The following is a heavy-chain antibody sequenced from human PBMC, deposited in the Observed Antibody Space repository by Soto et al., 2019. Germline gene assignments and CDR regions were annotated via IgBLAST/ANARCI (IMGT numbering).Heavy chain of an antibody. CDR1: GGSIYRSGYY. V-gene: IGHV4-39*01. J-gene: IGHJ4*02. CDR3: GKVLVGATGHTDSDS. CDR2: IDYNGVT. D-gene: IGHD2-15*01. Sequence: SDTLSLTCTVSGGSIYRSGYYWGWIRQPPGRGLELIGNIDYNGVTYSNPSLKSRVTISRDTSKNQFSLKLTSVTAADTALYYCGKVLVGATGHTDSDSWGPGTLVTVSS.